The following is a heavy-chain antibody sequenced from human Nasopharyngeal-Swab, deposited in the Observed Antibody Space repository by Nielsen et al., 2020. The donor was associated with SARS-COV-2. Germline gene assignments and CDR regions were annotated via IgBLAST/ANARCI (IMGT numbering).Heavy chain of an antibody. J-gene: IGHJ3*02. CDR1: GFTFGDYA. CDR3: ARSVGSFYGQGAFDI. CDR2: IRSKTYGGAP. D-gene: IGHD1-26*01. V-gene: IGHV3-49*01. Sequence: GGSLRLSCTTSGFTFGDYAMSWFRQAPAQGLEWVGFIRSKTYGGAPEYAASVKGRFTISRDGAERVAYLQMNSLETEDTGVYYCARSVGSFYGQGAFDIWGQGTMVTVSS.